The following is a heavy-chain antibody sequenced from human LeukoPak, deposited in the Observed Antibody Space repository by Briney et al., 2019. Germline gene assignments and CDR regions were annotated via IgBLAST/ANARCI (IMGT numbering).Heavy chain of an antibody. CDR3: ARGGRRLLSTGYYYYYYMDV. D-gene: IGHD2-2*01. V-gene: IGHV4-31*03. Sequence: SETLSLTCTVSGGSLSSSSYYWSWIRQHPGKGLEWTGYIYYSGSTYYNPPLKSRVTRSVDTSKNQFSLKLSSVTAADTAVYYCARGGRRLLSTGYYYYYYMDVWGKGTTVTVSS. J-gene: IGHJ6*03. CDR1: GGSLSSSSYY. CDR2: IYYSGST.